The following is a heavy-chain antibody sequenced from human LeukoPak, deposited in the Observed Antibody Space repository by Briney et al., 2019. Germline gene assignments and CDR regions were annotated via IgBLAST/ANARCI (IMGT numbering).Heavy chain of an antibody. D-gene: IGHD6-19*01. J-gene: IGHJ4*02. Sequence: GGSLRLSCAASGFSFSDYNVHWVRQAPGKGLEWVAVISYDGSNTYYGDSVKGRFTISRDNSKNTLYLQMNSLRAEDTAVYYCAKVRWDNSHWYYPDSWGQGTLVTVSS. V-gene: IGHV3-30*18. CDR2: ISYDGSNT. CDR1: GFSFSDYN. CDR3: AKVRWDNSHWYYPDS.